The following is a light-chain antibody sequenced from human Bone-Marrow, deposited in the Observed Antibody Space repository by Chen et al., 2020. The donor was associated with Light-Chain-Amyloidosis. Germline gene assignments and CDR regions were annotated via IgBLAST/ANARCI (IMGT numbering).Light chain of an antibody. CDR1: NIGSKS. V-gene: IGLV3-21*02. CDR3: QVWDGSSDRYV. J-gene: IGLJ1*01. Sequence: SYVLTQPPSVSVAPGQTASITCGGNNIGSKSVHWYQHKPGQAPVLVGYDDSDRPSGIPERFSGSNSGNAATLTISRVEAGDEADYYCQVWDGSSDRYVFGTGTKVTVI. CDR2: DDS.